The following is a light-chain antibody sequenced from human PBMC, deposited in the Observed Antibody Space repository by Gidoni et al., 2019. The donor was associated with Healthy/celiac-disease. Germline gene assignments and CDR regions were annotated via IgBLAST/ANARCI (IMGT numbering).Light chain of an antibody. CDR2: YAS. CDR1: QSVRCY. J-gene: IGKJ5*01. Sequence: IVLTQSPATLSLSPGERATLPCRSRQSVRCYVAWYQKNPGQAPRLRIYYASNRATGIPARFRGSGSGTDFTLTISSLEPEDFAVYYCQQRSNWPPVTFXXXTRLDSK. V-gene: IGKV3-11*01. CDR3: QQRSNWPPVT.